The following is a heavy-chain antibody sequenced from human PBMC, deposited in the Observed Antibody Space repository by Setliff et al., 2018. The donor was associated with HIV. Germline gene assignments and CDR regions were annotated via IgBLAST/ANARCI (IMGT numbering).Heavy chain of an antibody. CDR1: GYTFTSYG. V-gene: IGHV1-18*01. Sequence: ASVKVSCKASGYTFTSYGISWVRQAPGQGLEWMGWISAYNGNTNYAQKLQGRVTITRDTSASTAYMELSSLRSEDTAVYYCARGSSFHWNYYYMDVWGKGTTVTVSS. CDR2: ISAYNGNT. D-gene: IGHD3-3*01. J-gene: IGHJ6*03. CDR3: ARGSSFHWNYYYMDV.